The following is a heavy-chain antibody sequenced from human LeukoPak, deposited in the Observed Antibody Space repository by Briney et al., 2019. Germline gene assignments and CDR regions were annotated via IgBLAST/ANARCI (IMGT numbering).Heavy chain of an antibody. Sequence: PGGSLILSCAASGFTFNSYAMSWVRQAPGKGLEWVSAISGSGGSTYSADSAKGRFTISRDNSKNTLYLQMNSLRAEDTAVYYCAKPASYGSGSYYDYYYGMDVWGQGTTVTVSS. J-gene: IGHJ6*02. CDR3: AKPASYGSGSYYDYYYGMDV. CDR2: ISGSGGST. D-gene: IGHD3-10*01. V-gene: IGHV3-23*01. CDR1: GFTFNSYA.